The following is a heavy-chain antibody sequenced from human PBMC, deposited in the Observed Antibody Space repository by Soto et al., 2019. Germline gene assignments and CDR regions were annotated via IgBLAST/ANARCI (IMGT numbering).Heavy chain of an antibody. CDR2: IKEDGSDK. V-gene: IGHV3-7*01. CDR1: GFTFNTYW. Sequence: LRLSCVASGFTFNTYWMSWVRQAPGKGLEWVANIKEDGSDKYYVDSVKGRFTISRDNAKNLLYLQMTSLGAGDTAMYYCARFTRGSSGDYWGQGTLVTVSS. CDR3: ARFTRGSSGDY. J-gene: IGHJ4*02. D-gene: IGHD6-25*01.